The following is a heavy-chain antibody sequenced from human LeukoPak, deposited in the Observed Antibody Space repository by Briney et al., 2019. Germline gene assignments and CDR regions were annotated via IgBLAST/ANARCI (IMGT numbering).Heavy chain of an antibody. CDR2: ISTGSNYI. D-gene: IGHD4-11*01. J-gene: IGHJ4*02. Sequence: GGSLRLSCAASGFTFDSYSMNWVRRAPGKGLQWVSSISTGSNYIYYADSVKGRFTISRDNAKNSLYLQMNSLRADDTGVYYCARDRIYTNYYFDSWGLGTLATVSS. CDR3: ARDRIYTNYYFDS. CDR1: GFTFDSYS. V-gene: IGHV3-21*01.